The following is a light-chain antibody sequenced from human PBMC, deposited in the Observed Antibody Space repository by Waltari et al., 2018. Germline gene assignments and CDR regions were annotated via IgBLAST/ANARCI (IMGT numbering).Light chain of an antibody. CDR1: QSVASY. Sequence: EIVLTQSPAILSLSPGERATLSCRASQSVASYLAWYQQKPGQAPRLLIYDASNRASGIPARFSGSGSGTDFTLTISSLEPEEFAVYYCQQRIGWPPWTFGQGTKVEI. CDR3: QQRIGWPPWT. J-gene: IGKJ1*01. V-gene: IGKV3-11*01. CDR2: DAS.